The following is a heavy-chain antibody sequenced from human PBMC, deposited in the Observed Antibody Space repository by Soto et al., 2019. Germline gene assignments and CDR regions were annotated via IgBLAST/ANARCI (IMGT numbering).Heavy chain of an antibody. V-gene: IGHV3-9*01. CDR2: ISWNSGSI. Sequence: EVQLVESGGGLVQPGRSLRLSCAASGFTFDDYAMHWVRQAPGKGLEWVSGISWNSGSIGYADSVKGRFTISRDNAKNSLYLQMNSLRAEDTALYYCAKVFSSGWEAKWLRYWYFDLWGRGTLVTVSS. CDR3: AKVFSSGWEAKWLRYWYFDL. J-gene: IGHJ2*01. CDR1: GFTFDDYA. D-gene: IGHD5-12*01.